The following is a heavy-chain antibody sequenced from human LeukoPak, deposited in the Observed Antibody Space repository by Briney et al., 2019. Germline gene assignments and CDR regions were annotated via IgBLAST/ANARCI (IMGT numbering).Heavy chain of an antibody. J-gene: IGHJ6*03. CDR1: GGSFSGYY. CDR2: INHSGST. CDR3: AXGHXTPVYYYYMDV. Sequence: SETLSLTCAVYGGSFSGYYWSWIRQPPGKGLEWIGEINHSGSTNYNPSLKSRVTISVDTSKNQFSLKLSSVTAADTAVYYCAXGHXTPVYYYYMDVWGKGTTVTVSS. V-gene: IGHV4-34*01.